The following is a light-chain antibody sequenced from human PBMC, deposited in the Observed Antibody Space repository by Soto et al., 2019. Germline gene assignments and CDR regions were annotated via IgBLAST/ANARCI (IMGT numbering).Light chain of an antibody. Sequence: EIVMTQSPATLSVSPGERATLSCRASQSVSRNLAWYQQKPAQAPRLLIYSASTRATGIPARFSGSGSGTEFTLTISSLQSEDFAVYYCQQYDNWPPFTFGQGTKV. CDR2: SAS. CDR1: QSVSRN. V-gene: IGKV3-15*01. J-gene: IGKJ2*01. CDR3: QQYDNWPPFT.